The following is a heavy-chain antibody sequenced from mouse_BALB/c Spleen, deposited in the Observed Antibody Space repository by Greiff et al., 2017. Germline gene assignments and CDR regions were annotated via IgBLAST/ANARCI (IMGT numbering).Heavy chain of an antibody. V-gene: IGHV5-6*01. CDR1: GFTFSSYG. J-gene: IGHJ2*01. D-gene: IGHD1-1*01. Sequence: EVQLQESGGDLVKPGGSLKLSCAASGFTFSSYGMSWVRQTPDKRLEWVATISSGGSYTYYPDSVKGRFTISRDNAKNTLYLQMSSLKSEDTAMYYCARDDYYGSSLYYFDYWGQGTTLTVSS. CDR2: ISSGGSYT. CDR3: ARDDYYGSSLYYFDY.